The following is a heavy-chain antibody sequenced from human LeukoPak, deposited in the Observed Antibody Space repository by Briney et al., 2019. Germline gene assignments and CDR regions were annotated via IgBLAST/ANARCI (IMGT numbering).Heavy chain of an antibody. CDR2: ISSSGSTI. D-gene: IGHD6-13*01. Sequence: GGSLRLSCAASEFTFSDYYMSWIRQAPGKGLEWVSYISSSGSTIYYADSVKGRFTISRDNAKNSLYLQMNSLRAEDTAVYYCARDKDYRVAAAADPYYFDYWGQGTLVTVSS. CDR1: EFTFSDYY. CDR3: ARDKDYRVAAAADPYYFDY. J-gene: IGHJ4*02. V-gene: IGHV3-11*01.